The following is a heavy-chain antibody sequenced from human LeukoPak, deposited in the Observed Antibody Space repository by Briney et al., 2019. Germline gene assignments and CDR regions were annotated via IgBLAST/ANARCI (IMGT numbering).Heavy chain of an antibody. CDR3: ARSSGWHLLLLDY. CDR1: GGSISSSSYY. Sequence: SETLSLTCTVSGGSISSSSYYWGWIRQPPGKGLEWIGSIYYSGSTYYNPSLKSRVTISVDTSKNQFSLKLNSVTAADTAVYYCARSSGWHLLLLDYWGQGTLVTVSS. V-gene: IGHV4-39*01. J-gene: IGHJ4*02. CDR2: IYYSGST. D-gene: IGHD6-25*01.